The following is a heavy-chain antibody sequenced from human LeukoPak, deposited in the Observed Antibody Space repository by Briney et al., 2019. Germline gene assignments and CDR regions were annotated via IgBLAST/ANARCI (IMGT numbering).Heavy chain of an antibody. D-gene: IGHD3-22*01. CDR2: IWYDGSNK. V-gene: IGHV3-33*01. CDR1: GFTFSSYG. J-gene: IGHJ4*02. Sequence: GGSLRLSCAASGFTFSSYGMHWVRQAPGKGLEWVAVIWYDGSNKYYADSVKGRFTISRDNSKNTLYLQMNSLRAEDTAVYITMIVVVITTYIDYWGQGTLVTVSS. CDR3: MIVVVITTYIDY.